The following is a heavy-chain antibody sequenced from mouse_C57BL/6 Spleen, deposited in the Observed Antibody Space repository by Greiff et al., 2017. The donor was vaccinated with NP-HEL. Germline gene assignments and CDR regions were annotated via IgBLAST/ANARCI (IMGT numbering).Heavy chain of an antibody. J-gene: IGHJ2*01. CDR3: ARARDSENYYGG. V-gene: IGHV1-69*01. Sequence: VQLQQPGAELVMPGASVKLSCKASGYTFTSYWMHWVKQRPGQGLEWIGEIDPSDSYTNYNQKFKGKSTLTVDKSSSTAYMQLSSLTSEDSAVYYCARARDSENYYGGWGQGTTLTVSS. D-gene: IGHD3-2*02. CDR2: IDPSDSYT. CDR1: GYTFTSYW.